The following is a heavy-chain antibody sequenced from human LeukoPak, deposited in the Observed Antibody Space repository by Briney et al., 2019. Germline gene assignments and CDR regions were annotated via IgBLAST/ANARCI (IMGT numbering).Heavy chain of an antibody. CDR3: ARGYCSSTSCPPRY. D-gene: IGHD2-2*01. Sequence: ASVKVSCKASGYTFTSYDINWVRQATGQGLEWMGWMNPSSGNTGYAQKFQGRVTMTRNTSISTAYMELSSLRSEDTAVYYCARGYCSSTSCPPRYWGQGTLVTVSS. J-gene: IGHJ4*02. CDR1: GYTFTSYD. CDR2: MNPSSGNT. V-gene: IGHV1-8*01.